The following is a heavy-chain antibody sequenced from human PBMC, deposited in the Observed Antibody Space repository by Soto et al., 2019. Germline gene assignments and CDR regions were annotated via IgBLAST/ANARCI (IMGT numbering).Heavy chain of an antibody. CDR2: IRGFSPYT. J-gene: IGHJ6*02. CDR1: GFTFRTYT. D-gene: IGHD2-15*01. CDR3: ARDRGYDAHDYYYNAMDV. V-gene: IGHV3-21*01. Sequence: GGSLRLSCVASGFTFRTYTMNWVRQAPGKGLEWVSGIRGFSPYTFYAESVKGRFTISRDNAKNSLYLQMNSLGVEDTAVYYCARDRGYDAHDYYYNAMDVWGQGTTVTVYS.